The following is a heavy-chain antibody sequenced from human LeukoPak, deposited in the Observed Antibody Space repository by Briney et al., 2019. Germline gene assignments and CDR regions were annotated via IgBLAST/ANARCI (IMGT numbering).Heavy chain of an antibody. Sequence: SVKVSCKASGGTFSSYAISWVRQAPGQGLEWMGRIIPILGIANYAQKFQGRVTITADKSTSTAYMELSSLRSEDTAVYYCARDECGGDCYSDAFDIXXXXXMVTVSS. V-gene: IGHV1-69*04. D-gene: IGHD2-21*02. J-gene: IGHJ3*02. CDR1: GGTFSSYA. CDR3: ARDECGGDCYSDAFDI. CDR2: IIPILGIA.